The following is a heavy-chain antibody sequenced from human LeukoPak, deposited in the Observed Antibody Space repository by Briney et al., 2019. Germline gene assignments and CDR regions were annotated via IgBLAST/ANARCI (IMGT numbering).Heavy chain of an antibody. CDR2: IHSSGST. CDR3: ARDFDRAGGDYFDY. V-gene: IGHV4-4*07. CDR1: GVSISSYY. J-gene: IGHJ4*02. Sequence: SETLCLTCTVSGVSISSYYWSWIRQPAGKGLEWIGRIHSSGSTNYNRSLKSQVTMSVDTSKNQFSLKLTSVTAADTAVYYCARDFDRAGGDYFDYWGQGALVTVSS. D-gene: IGHD2-15*01.